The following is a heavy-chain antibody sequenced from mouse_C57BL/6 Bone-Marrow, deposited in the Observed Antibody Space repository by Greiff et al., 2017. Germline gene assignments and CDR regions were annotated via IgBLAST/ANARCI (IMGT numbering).Heavy chain of an antibody. CDR3: ARVLVTTALSFDH. CDR1: GYSITSGYY. D-gene: IGHD1-2*01. CDR2: ISYDGSN. Sequence: EVHLVESGPGLVKPSQSLSLTCSVTGYSITSGYYWNWILQFPGNKLEWMGYISYDGSNNYNPSLKNRISITRDTSKNQFFLKLNSVTTEDTATYYCARVLVTTALSFDHWGQGTTLTVSS. J-gene: IGHJ2*01. V-gene: IGHV3-6*01.